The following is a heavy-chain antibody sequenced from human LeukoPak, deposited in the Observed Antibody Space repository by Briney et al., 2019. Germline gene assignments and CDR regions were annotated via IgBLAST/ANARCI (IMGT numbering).Heavy chain of an antibody. J-gene: IGHJ6*03. D-gene: IGHD2-2*02. V-gene: IGHV4-39*07. CDR3: ARDGRYPYYYYMDV. CDR1: GGSISSSSYY. Sequence: SETLSLTCTVSGGSISSSSYYWGWIRQPPGKGLEWIGSSYYSGSTYYNPSLKSRVTISVDTSKNQFSLKLSSVTAADTAVYYCARDGRYPYYYYMDVWGKGTTVTVSS. CDR2: SYYSGST.